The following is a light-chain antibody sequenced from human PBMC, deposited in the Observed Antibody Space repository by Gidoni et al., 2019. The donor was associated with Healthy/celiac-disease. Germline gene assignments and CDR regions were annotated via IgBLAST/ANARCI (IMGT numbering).Light chain of an antibody. CDR3: QQYYSFPYT. CDR1: QGISSY. V-gene: IGKV1D-8*02. CDR2: AAS. Sequence: AIWMTQSPSLLSASTGDRVTIMCRMIQGISSYLAWYQQKQGKAPELLIYAASTLQRGVPSRFSGGGSGTDFTPTISFLQSDDFATYYRQQYYSFPYTFGQGTKLEIK. J-gene: IGKJ2*01.